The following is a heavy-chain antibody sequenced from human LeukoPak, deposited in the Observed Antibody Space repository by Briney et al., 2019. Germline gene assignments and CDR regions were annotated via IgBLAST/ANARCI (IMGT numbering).Heavy chain of an antibody. Sequence: GEFLKISCKGFGYSFTSYWIGWVRQMPGKGLEWMGIIYPGDSDTRYSPSFQGQVTISADKSISTAYLQWSSLKASDTAMYYCARRGYCSGGSCYSHAFDIWGQGTMVTVSS. CDR1: GYSFTSYW. CDR3: ARRGYCSGGSCYSHAFDI. J-gene: IGHJ3*02. CDR2: IYPGDSDT. V-gene: IGHV5-51*01. D-gene: IGHD2-15*01.